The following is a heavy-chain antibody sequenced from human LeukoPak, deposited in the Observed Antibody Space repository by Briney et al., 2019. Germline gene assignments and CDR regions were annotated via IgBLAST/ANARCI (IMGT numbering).Heavy chain of an antibody. D-gene: IGHD3-10*01. CDR1: GFTFSSFG. CDR3: ARDSARGGFDY. V-gene: IGHV3-33*01. CDR2: IWYDGSNK. Sequence: PGGSLRLSCAASGFTFSSFGMHWVRQAPGKGLEWVALIWYDGSNKYFADSVKGRFTISRDNSKNTLYLKMNSLRAEDTAVYYCARDSARGGFDYWGQGTLVTVSS. J-gene: IGHJ4*02.